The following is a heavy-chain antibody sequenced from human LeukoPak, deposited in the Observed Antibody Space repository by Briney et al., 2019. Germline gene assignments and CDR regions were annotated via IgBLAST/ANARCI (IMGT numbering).Heavy chain of an antibody. V-gene: IGHV4-4*07. CDR3: ARGRYSYGPQNYDYMDV. CDR2: IYTSGST. Sequence: SETPSLTCTVSGVSISSYYWSWIRQSAGKGLEWIGRIYTSGSTYYNPSLKSRVNMSVDTSKNQFSLKVSSVTAADTAVYYCARGRYSYGPQNYDYMDVWGKGTTVTISS. D-gene: IGHD5-18*01. J-gene: IGHJ6*03. CDR1: GVSISSYY.